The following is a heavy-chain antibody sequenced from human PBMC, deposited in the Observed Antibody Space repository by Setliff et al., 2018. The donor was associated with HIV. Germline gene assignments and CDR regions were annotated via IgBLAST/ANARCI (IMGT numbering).Heavy chain of an antibody. CDR1: GGSITSYY. Sequence: SETLSLTCTVSGGSITSYYWNWTRQSPGKGLEWIGYIFDSGTTKYNPSVTSRVTISVFTSSQQLSLTLTSVTPADTAVYYCARLRAAGTVHYFDPWGQGTQVTVSS. CDR2: IFDSGTT. CDR3: ARLRAAGTVHYFDP. J-gene: IGHJ5*02. D-gene: IGHD6-13*01. V-gene: IGHV4-59*08.